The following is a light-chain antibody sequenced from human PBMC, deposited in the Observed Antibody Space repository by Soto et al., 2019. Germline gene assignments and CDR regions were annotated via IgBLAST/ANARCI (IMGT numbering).Light chain of an antibody. Sequence: DIVMTQSPDSLAVSLGERATINCKSSQSVLYSSNNKNYLAWYQQKPGQPPKLLIYWASTRESGVPDRFSGSGAETEFTLTISSLQAEDVAVYYCQQYYSNPLTFGGGTKVEIK. CDR2: WAS. J-gene: IGKJ4*01. CDR3: QQYYSNPLT. V-gene: IGKV4-1*01. CDR1: QSVLYSSNNKNY.